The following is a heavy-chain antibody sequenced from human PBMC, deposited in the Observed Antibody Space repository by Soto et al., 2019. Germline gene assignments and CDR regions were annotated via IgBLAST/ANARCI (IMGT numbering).Heavy chain of an antibody. D-gene: IGHD6-19*01. V-gene: IGHV1-18*01. Sequence: ASVKVSCKASGYTFASYGISWVRQAPGQGLEWMGWISAYNDNTNYAQKFQGRVTMTTDTSTSTAYMELRSLRSDDTAVYYCARDHTEWLVHCDYWGQGTLVTVSS. CDR2: ISAYNDNT. J-gene: IGHJ4*02. CDR3: ARDHTEWLVHCDY. CDR1: GYTFASYG.